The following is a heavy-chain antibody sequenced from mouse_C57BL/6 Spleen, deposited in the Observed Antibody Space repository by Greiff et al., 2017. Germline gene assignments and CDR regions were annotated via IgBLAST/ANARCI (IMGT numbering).Heavy chain of an antibody. CDR2: ISSGSSTI. V-gene: IGHV5-17*01. CDR3: ANTYYYGSRALPYYAMDY. D-gene: IGHD1-1*01. CDR1: GFTFSDYG. Sequence: EVKLVESGGGLVKPGGSLKLSCAASGFTFSDYGMHWVRQAPEKGLEWVAYISSGSSTIYYADTVKGRFTISRDNAKNTLFLQMTSLRSEDTAMYYCANTYYYGSRALPYYAMDYWGQGTSVTVSS. J-gene: IGHJ4*01.